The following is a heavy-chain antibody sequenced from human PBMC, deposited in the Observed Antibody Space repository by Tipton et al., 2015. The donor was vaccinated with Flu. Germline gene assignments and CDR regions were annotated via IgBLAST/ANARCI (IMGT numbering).Heavy chain of an antibody. V-gene: IGHV4-38-2*01. CDR3: ARRDYSNYVSDPKSWFDP. Sequence: LRLSCAVSAYSISNGYYWGWIRQFPGKGLEWIGTVSRTGSTIYNPSLKSRVTISIDTSKNQFSLKMKSVTATDMAVYYCARRDYSNYVSDPKSWFDPWGQGTLVAVSS. CDR2: VSRTGST. J-gene: IGHJ5*02. CDR1: AYSISNGYY. D-gene: IGHD4-11*01.